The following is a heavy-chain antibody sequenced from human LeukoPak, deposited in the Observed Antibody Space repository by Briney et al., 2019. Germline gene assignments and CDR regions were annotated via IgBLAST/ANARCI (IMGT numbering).Heavy chain of an antibody. CDR1: GFTFSTYW. J-gene: IGHJ4*02. V-gene: IGHV3-7*01. Sequence: GGSLRLSCAASGFTFSTYWMSWVRQAPGKGLEGVANIKQDGSAIYYVDSVKGRFTISRDNAKNSLYLQMNSLRDEDTAIYYCASSHDSSGNDWGQGTLVTVTS. CDR2: IKQDGSAI. D-gene: IGHD3-22*01. CDR3: ASSHDSSGND.